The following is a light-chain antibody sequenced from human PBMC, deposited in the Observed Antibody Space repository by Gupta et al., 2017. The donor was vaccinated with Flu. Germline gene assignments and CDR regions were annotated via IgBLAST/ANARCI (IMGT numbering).Light chain of an antibody. CDR3: QQEVNWPYT. CDR2: GVS. CDR1: LIIYSN. J-gene: IGKJ2*01. V-gene: IGKV3-15*01. Sequence: PDTLSMSPGEKATLSCMASLIIYSNLAWYQQKAGQAPRLLMSGVSTRASGVLARFSGSGSGADYTLTISSLQSEDFAVYYCQQEVNWPYTSGQGTKVEIK.